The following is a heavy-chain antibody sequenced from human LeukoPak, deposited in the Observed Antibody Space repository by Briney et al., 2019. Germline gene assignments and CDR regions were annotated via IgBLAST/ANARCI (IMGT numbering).Heavy chain of an antibody. CDR2: IYYSGST. CDR3: ARATYSNYVYYFDY. D-gene: IGHD4-11*01. J-gene: IGHJ4*02. V-gene: IGHV4-59*01. Sequence: SQTLSLTRTIPGDPISIDYRTWIRQPPRKALVQIVYIYYSGSTNYNPSLKSRVTISIDTSKNQFSLKLSSVTAADTAVYYCARATYSNYVYYFDYWGQGTLVTVSS. CDR1: GDPISIDY.